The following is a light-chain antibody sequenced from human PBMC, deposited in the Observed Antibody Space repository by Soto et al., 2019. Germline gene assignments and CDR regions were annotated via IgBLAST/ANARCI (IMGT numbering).Light chain of an antibody. Sequence: EIVMTQSPATLSVSPGERATLSCRASQSVSSNLAWYQQRPGQAPRLLIYGASTRATGIPARFSGSGSGTEFTLTINSLQSEDFAVYYCQQYDNWPPYTFGQGTKLAIK. CDR1: QSVSSN. CDR3: QQYDNWPPYT. CDR2: GAS. J-gene: IGKJ2*01. V-gene: IGKV3-15*01.